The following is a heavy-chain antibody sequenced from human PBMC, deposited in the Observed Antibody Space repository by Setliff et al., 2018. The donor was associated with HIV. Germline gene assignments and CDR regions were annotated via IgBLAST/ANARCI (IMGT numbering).Heavy chain of an antibody. D-gene: IGHD6-19*01. Sequence: NPGGSLRLSCAASGFTFSDAWMSWVRQAPGKGLEWVARIKNRANGGTTHYAAPVNGRFTISRDDSKNTLYLQMNSLKTEDTAVYYCSTDLPSSGFFPDYWGQGTLVTVSS. J-gene: IGHJ4*02. V-gene: IGHV3-15*01. CDR2: IKNRANGGTT. CDR3: STDLPSSGFFPDY. CDR1: GFTFSDAW.